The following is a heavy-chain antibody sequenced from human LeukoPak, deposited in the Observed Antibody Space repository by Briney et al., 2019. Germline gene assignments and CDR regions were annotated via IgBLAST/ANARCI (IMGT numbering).Heavy chain of an antibody. CDR1: GYTFTSYG. D-gene: IGHD2-15*01. J-gene: IGHJ4*02. V-gene: IGHV1-18*04. Sequence: ASVKVSCKASGYTFTSYGISWVRQAPGQGLEWMGWISAYNGNTNYAQKLQGRVTMTTDTSTSTAYMELRSLRSEDTAVYYCARVARRYCSGGSCLTDWGQGTLVTVSS. CDR2: ISAYNGNT. CDR3: ARVARRYCSGGSCLTD.